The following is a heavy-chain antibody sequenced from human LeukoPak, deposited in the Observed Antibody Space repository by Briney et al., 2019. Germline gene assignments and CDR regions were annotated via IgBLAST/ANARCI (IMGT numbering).Heavy chain of an antibody. CDR2: INHSGST. D-gene: IGHD2-15*01. V-gene: IGHV4-34*01. CDR1: GGSFSGYY. CDR3: ARDDTPTPSRYCSGGSCYPHYYYYGMDV. J-gene: IGHJ6*02. Sequence: KPSETLSLTCAVYGGSFSGYYWSWIRQPPGKGLEWIGEINHSGSTNYNPPLKSRVTISVDTSKNQFSLKLSSVTAADTAVYYCARDDTPTPSRYCSGGSCYPHYYYYGMDVWGQGTTVTVSS.